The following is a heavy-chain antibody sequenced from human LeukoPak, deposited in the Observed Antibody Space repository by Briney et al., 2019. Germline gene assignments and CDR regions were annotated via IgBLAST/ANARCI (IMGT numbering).Heavy chain of an antibody. V-gene: IGHV3-30*02. CDR3: AKGPPRYQLKNWFDP. CDR1: GFTFSSYG. J-gene: IGHJ5*02. CDR2: IRYDGSNK. D-gene: IGHD2-2*01. Sequence: GGSLRLSSAASGFTFSSYGMHWVRQAPGKGLEWVSFIRYDGSNKYYADSVKGRFTISRDNSKNTLYLQMNSLRAEDTAVYYCAKGPPRYQLKNWFDPWGQGTLVTVSS.